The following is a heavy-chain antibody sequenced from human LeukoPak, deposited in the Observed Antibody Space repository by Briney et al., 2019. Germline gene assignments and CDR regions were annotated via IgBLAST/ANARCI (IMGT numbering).Heavy chain of an antibody. CDR3: ARPYYDILTGYHRAYGY. J-gene: IGHJ4*02. CDR1: GGSFSGYY. D-gene: IGHD3-9*01. CDR2: INHSGST. V-gene: IGHV4-34*01. Sequence: SETLSLTCAVYGGSFSGYYWSWIRQPPGKGLEWIGEINHSGSTNYNPSLKSRVTISVDTSKNQFSLKLSSVTAADTAVYYCARPYYDILTGYHRAYGYWGQGTLVTVSP.